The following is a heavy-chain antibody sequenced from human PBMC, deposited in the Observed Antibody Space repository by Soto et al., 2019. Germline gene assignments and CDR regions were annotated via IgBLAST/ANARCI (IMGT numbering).Heavy chain of an antibody. D-gene: IGHD3-16*02. Sequence: QVQLIQSGPEVKRPGASVKLSCKASGYTFADYGIIWVRQAPGQGLEWVAWIASNTGNTDYARNLRGRVTVTTDTYTNTAFLDLRSLTSDDTAFYYCARVDDDIWGPYLSGQYWGQGTLVTDSS. CDR3: ARVDDDIWGPYLSGQY. J-gene: IGHJ4*02. CDR1: GYTFADYG. CDR2: IASNTGNT. V-gene: IGHV1-18*04.